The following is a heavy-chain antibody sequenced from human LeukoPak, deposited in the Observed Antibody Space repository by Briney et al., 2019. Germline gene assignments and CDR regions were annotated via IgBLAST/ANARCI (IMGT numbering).Heavy chain of an antibody. V-gene: IGHV4-4*09. CDR2: IYTSGST. CDR3: ARRANETFSDSSGFHYYYYMDV. D-gene: IGHD3-22*01. J-gene: IGHJ6*03. CDR1: GGSISSYY. Sequence: SETLSLTCTVSGGSISSYYWSWIRQPPGKGLEWIGYIYTSGSTNYNPSLKSRVTISVDTSKNQFSLKLSSVTAADTAVYYCARRANETFSDSSGFHYYYYMDVWGKGTTVTVSS.